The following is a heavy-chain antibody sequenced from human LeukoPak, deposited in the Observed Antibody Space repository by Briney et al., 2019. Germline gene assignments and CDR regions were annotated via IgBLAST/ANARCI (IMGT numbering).Heavy chain of an antibody. V-gene: IGHV4-34*01. Sequence: SATLSLTCAVYGGSFSGYYWSWIRQPPGKGLEWIGEINHSGSTNYNPSLKSRVTISVDTSKNQFSLKLSSVTAADTAAYYCARRRSLLLWFGELLGWFDPWGQGTLVTVSS. D-gene: IGHD3-10*01. CDR3: ARRRSLLLWFGELLGWFDP. CDR2: INHSGST. J-gene: IGHJ5*02. CDR1: GGSFSGYY.